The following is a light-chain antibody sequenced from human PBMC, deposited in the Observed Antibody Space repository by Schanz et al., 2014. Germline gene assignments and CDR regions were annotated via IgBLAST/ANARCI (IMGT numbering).Light chain of an antibody. CDR2: GAS. CDR3: QQYVSSPYT. CDR1: QSVDKS. V-gene: IGKV3-20*01. J-gene: IGKJ2*01. Sequence: IVLTQSPGTLSLSPGERATLSCRASQSVDKSLAWYQQKPGQAPNVLIYGASSRAIGIPDRFSGSGSGTDFTLTISRLEPEDFAVYYCQQYVSSPYTFGQGTKLEIK.